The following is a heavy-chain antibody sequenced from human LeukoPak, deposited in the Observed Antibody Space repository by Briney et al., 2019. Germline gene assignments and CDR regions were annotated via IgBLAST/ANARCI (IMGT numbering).Heavy chain of an antibody. Sequence: GESLKISCAVSGFTFSSYWMNWVRQAPGKGLEWVANIKQDGSGKNYVDSVKGRFTISRDNAKSSLFLQMNDLRAEDTAVYYCAKGGRGNGEVYWGQGTLVTVSS. CDR2: IKQDGSGK. J-gene: IGHJ4*02. CDR1: GFTFSSYW. D-gene: IGHD2-8*01. V-gene: IGHV3-7*01. CDR3: AKGGRGNGEVY.